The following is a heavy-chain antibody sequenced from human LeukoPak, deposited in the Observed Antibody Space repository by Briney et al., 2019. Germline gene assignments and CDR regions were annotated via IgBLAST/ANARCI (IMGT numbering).Heavy chain of an antibody. Sequence: GGSLRLSCAASGFTFSSYGMHWVRQAPGKGLEWVAFIRYDGSNKYYADSVKGRFTISRDNSKNTLYLQMNSLRTEDTAVYYCAKAVAAAGTLDYWGQGTLVTVSS. CDR2: IRYDGSNK. D-gene: IGHD6-13*01. J-gene: IGHJ4*02. CDR3: AKAVAAAGTLDY. V-gene: IGHV3-30*02. CDR1: GFTFSSYG.